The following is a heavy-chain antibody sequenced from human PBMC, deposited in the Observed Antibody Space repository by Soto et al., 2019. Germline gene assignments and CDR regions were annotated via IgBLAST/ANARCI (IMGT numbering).Heavy chain of an antibody. V-gene: IGHV4-4*07. Sequence: QVQLQESGPGLVKPSETLSLICTVSCGSISSYYWNWIRQPAGKGLEWIGRIYTSGNNNYNPSLQSRVTMSVDTSKNHYSLQLTSVSAGDTDIYCCARARTYVWGSYRDALGWFDLWGQGTLVIVSS. D-gene: IGHD3-16*02. CDR1: CGSISSYY. CDR3: ARARTYVWGSYRDALGWFDL. CDR2: IYTSGNN. J-gene: IGHJ5*02.